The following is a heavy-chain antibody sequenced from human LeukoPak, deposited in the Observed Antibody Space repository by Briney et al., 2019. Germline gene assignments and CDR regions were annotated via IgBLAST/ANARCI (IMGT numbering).Heavy chain of an antibody. V-gene: IGHV3-7*05. CDR2: IKQDGSEK. D-gene: IGHD3-3*01. Sequence: PGGSLRLSCAASGFTFSSYWMSWVRQAPGKGLEWVANIKQDGSEKYYVDSVKGRFTISRDNAKNSLYLQMNSLRAEDTAVYYCARLRIRFLEWLFSYYFDYWGQGILVTVSS. CDR1: GFTFSSYW. CDR3: ARLRIRFLEWLFSYYFDY. J-gene: IGHJ4*02.